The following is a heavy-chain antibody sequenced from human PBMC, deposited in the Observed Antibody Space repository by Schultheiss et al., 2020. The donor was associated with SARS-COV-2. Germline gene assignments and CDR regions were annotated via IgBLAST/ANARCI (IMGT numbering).Heavy chain of an antibody. CDR1: GFTFSSYA. J-gene: IGHJ1*01. D-gene: IGHD6-13*01. Sequence: GGSLRLSCAASGFTFSSYAMHWVRQAPGKGLEWVSSISSSSSYIYYADSVKGRFTISRDNAKNSLYLQMNSLRGEDTAVYYCARDGAAADGGFQHWGQGTLVTVSS. CDR2: ISSSSSYI. CDR3: ARDGAAADGGFQH. V-gene: IGHV3-21*01.